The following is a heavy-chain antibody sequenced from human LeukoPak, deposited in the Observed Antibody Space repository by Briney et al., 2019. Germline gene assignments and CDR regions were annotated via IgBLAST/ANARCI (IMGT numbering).Heavy chain of an antibody. CDR3: ARASLNYGDYYFDY. D-gene: IGHD4-17*01. Sequence: GASVKVSCKASGYTFAGYYMHWVRQAPGQGLEWMGWINPNSGGTNYAQKFQGRATMTRDTSISTAYMELSRLRSDDTAVYYCARASLNYGDYYFDYWGQGTLVTVSS. CDR2: INPNSGGT. J-gene: IGHJ4*02. CDR1: GYTFAGYY. V-gene: IGHV1-2*02.